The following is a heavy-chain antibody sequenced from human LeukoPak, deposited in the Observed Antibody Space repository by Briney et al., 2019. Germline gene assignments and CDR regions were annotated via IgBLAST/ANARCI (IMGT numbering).Heavy chain of an antibody. V-gene: IGHV3-66*01. CDR3: ARDRLHYDSLTGYPAD. CDR1: GFTFSSYG. D-gene: IGHD3-9*01. CDR2: IYSGGST. J-gene: IGHJ4*02. Sequence: GGSLRLSCSASGFTFSSYGMHWVRQAPGKGLEWVSVIYSGGSTHYADSVKGRFTISRDNSKNTLYLQMNSLRAEDTAVYYCARDRLHYDSLTGYPADWGQGTLVTVSS.